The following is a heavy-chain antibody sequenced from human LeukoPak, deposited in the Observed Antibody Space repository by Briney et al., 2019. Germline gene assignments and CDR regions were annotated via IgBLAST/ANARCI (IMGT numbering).Heavy chain of an antibody. J-gene: IGHJ4*02. V-gene: IGHV4-39*01. Sequence: SETLSLTCTVSGGSISSSSYYWGWIRQPPGKGLEWIGSIYYSGSTYYNPSLKSRVTISVDTSKNQFSLKLSSVTAADTAVYYCASLMATGGRAYFDYWGQGTLVTVSS. CDR1: GGSISSSSYY. CDR2: IYYSGST. D-gene: IGHD5-24*01. CDR3: ASLMATGGRAYFDY.